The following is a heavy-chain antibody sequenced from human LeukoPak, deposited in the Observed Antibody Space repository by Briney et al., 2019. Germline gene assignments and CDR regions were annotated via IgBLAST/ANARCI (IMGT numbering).Heavy chain of an antibody. CDR3: AKLCTRAVAASN. CDR2: ISGSGGST. J-gene: IGHJ4*02. V-gene: IGHV3-23*01. CDR1: GFTFSSSA. D-gene: IGHD6-19*01. Sequence: GGSLRLSCAASGFTFSSSAMSWVRQAPGKGLEWVSAISGSGGSTYYADSVKGRSTISRDNSKNTLYLQMNSLRAEDTAVYYCAKLCTRAVAASNWGQGTLVTVSS.